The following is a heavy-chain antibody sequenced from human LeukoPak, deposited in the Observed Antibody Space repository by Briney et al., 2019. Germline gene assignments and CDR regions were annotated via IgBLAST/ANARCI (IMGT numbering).Heavy chain of an antibody. Sequence: GGSLRLSCTASGFSFDAYAMNWVRQAPGKGLEWVSGLTNTGGTKYYADSVNGRFSISRDNSKITVSLQMNSLSADDTAVYYCARSAYLDSSGYYFDFWGQGTLVTVSS. CDR2: LTNTGGTK. D-gene: IGHD3-22*01. V-gene: IGHV3-23*01. CDR3: ARSAYLDSSGYYFDF. J-gene: IGHJ4*02. CDR1: GFSFDAYA.